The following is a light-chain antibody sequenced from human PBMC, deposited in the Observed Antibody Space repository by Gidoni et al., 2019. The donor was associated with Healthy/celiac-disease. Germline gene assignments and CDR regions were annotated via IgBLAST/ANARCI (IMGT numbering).Light chain of an antibody. Sequence: DIQMTQPPSSLSASVGDRVTITCRASHSISSYLNWYQQKPGKAPKLLIYAASSLQSGVPSRFSGSGSGTDFTLTISSLQPEDVATYYCQQSYSTPRTFGQGTKVEIK. CDR2: AAS. V-gene: IGKV1-39*01. CDR3: QQSYSTPRT. CDR1: HSISSY. J-gene: IGKJ1*01.